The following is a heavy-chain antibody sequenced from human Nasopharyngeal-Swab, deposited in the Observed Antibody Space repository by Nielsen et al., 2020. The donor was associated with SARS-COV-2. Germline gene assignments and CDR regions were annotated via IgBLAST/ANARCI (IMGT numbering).Heavy chain of an antibody. CDR2: IYSSGSI. CDR1: GFNVSNSY. CDR3: ASAVTGPLY. V-gene: IGHV3-53*01. Sequence: GESLKISCAASGFNVSNSYMTWVRQAPGKGLEWVSIIYSSGSIYHADSVKGRFIISRDTSKNTLSLRMNSLRVEDTAVYYCASAVTGPLYWGQGTLVTVST. D-gene: IGHD4-11*01. J-gene: IGHJ1*01.